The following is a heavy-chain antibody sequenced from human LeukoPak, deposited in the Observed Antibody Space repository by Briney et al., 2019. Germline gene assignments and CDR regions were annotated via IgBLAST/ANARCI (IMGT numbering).Heavy chain of an antibody. V-gene: IGHV3-33*01. D-gene: IGHD3-10*01. J-gene: IGHJ5*02. CDR1: GFTFGSYG. Sequence: GGSLRLSCAASGFTFGSYGMHWVRQAPGKGLEWVAVIWYDGSNKYYADSVKGRFTISRDNSKNTLYLQMNSLRAEDTAVYYCARGGSGNWFDPWGQGTLVTVSS. CDR2: IWYDGSNK. CDR3: ARGGSGNWFDP.